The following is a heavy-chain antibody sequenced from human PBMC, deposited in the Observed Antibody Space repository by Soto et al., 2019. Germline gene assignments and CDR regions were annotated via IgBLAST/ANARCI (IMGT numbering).Heavy chain of an antibody. Sequence: EVQLVESGGGLVQAGGSLRLSCAASGFTFRNYWMSWVRQAPGKGLEWVANIKGDGSEKYYVDSVKGRFTISRDNARNSLYLQMNSLRAEDTAVYYCGRVKDYDFWSGFDDWGQGTLVTVSS. D-gene: IGHD3-3*01. CDR3: GRVKDYDFWSGFDD. CDR1: GFTFRNYW. V-gene: IGHV3-7*03. CDR2: IKGDGSEK. J-gene: IGHJ4*02.